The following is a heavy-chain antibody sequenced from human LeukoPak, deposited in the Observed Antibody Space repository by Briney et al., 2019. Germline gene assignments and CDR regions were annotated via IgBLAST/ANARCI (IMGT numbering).Heavy chain of an antibody. CDR2: IYPGDSDT. CDR3: ARLNYYDSSGYYPGGFDY. Sequence: GESLKISCKGSGYSFTSYWIGWVRQLPGKGLKWMGIIYPGDSDTRYSPSFQGQVTISADKSISTAYLQWSSLKASDTAMYYCARLNYYDSSGYYPGGFDYWGQGTLVTVSS. J-gene: IGHJ4*02. V-gene: IGHV5-51*01. CDR1: GYSFTSYW. D-gene: IGHD3-22*01.